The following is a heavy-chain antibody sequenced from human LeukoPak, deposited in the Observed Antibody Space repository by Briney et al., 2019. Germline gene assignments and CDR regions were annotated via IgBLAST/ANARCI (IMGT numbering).Heavy chain of an antibody. CDR1: GGSINTSSYF. Sequence: SETLSLTCTVSGGSINTSSYFWGWIRQPPGKGLEWIGNIYYSGSTYYNPSLRSRVTISVDTSKNQFSLRLSSVTAADTAVYYCARHGYSSHYYYGMDVWGQGTTVTVSS. V-gene: IGHV4-39*01. CDR2: IYYSGST. J-gene: IGHJ6*02. CDR3: ARHGYSSHYYYGMDV. D-gene: IGHD5-18*01.